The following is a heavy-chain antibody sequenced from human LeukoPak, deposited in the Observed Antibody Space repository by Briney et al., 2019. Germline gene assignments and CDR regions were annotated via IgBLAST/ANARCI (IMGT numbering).Heavy chain of an antibody. V-gene: IGHV1-8*02. CDR1: GYTFTSYY. CDR2: MNPNSGNT. J-gene: IGHJ5*02. CDR3: ARGGNKQWLDRWFDP. D-gene: IGHD6-19*01. Sequence: ASVKVSCKASGYTFTSYYMHWVRQATGQGLEWMGWMNPNSGNTGYAQKFQGRVTMTRNTSISTAYMELSSLRSEDTAVYYCARGGNKQWLDRWFDPWGQGTLVTVSS.